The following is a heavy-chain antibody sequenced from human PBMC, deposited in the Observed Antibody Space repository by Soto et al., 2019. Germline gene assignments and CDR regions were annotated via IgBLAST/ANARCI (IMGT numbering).Heavy chain of an antibody. D-gene: IGHD4-17*01. V-gene: IGHV4-34*01. CDR3: ARRGLDGDSQNYYYYYYMDV. Sequence: QVQLQQWGAGLLKPSETLSLTCAVYGGSFSGYYWSWIRQPPGKGLEWIGESNHSGSTNYNPALKSRVTISVDTYKNQFSLKLSSVTAADTAVYYCARRGLDGDSQNYYYYYYMDVWGKGTTVTVSS. J-gene: IGHJ6*03. CDR1: GGSFSGYY. CDR2: SNHSGST.